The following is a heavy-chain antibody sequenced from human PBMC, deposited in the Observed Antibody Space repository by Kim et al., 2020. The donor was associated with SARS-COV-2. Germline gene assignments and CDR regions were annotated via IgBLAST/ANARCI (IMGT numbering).Heavy chain of an antibody. Sequence: GGSLRLSCAASGFTFSSYSMNWVRQAPGKGLEWVSSISSSSSYIYYADSVKGRFTISRDNAKNSLYLQMSSLRAEDTAVYYCARDNDRSSWFFDYWGQGTLVTVSS. CDR3: ARDNDRSSWFFDY. J-gene: IGHJ4*02. CDR2: ISSSSSYI. CDR1: GFTFSSYS. D-gene: IGHD6-13*01. V-gene: IGHV3-21*01.